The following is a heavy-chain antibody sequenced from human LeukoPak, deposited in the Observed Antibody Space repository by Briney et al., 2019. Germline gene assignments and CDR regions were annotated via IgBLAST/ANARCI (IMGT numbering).Heavy chain of an antibody. CDR1: GGSINSGRYY. V-gene: IGHV4-61*09. CDR3: ARGLHGYTYGYVPWELYYYMDV. CDR2: ISTSGST. D-gene: IGHD5-18*01. J-gene: IGHJ6*03. Sequence: SETLSLTCTVSGGSINSGRYYWRWIRQPAGRGLEWIGHISTSGSTSYSPSLKGRVTISVDTSKNQFSLKLSSVSAADTAVYYCARGLHGYTYGYVPWELYYYMDVWGKGTTVTISS.